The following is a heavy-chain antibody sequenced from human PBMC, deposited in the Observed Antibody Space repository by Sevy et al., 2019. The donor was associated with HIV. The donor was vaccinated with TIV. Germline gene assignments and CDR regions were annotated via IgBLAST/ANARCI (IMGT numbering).Heavy chain of an antibody. V-gene: IGHV3-23*01. Sequence: GGSLRLSCAASGFTFSRYAMSWVRQAPGKGLEWVSAITDSGGDTYYTDSVKGRFTISRDKSKNTLSLQMNCLRAEDTAIYYCAREGPYGDSSFDYWGQGTLVTVSS. CDR1: GFTFSRYA. CDR3: AREGPYGDSSFDY. J-gene: IGHJ4*02. D-gene: IGHD4-17*01. CDR2: ITDSGGDT.